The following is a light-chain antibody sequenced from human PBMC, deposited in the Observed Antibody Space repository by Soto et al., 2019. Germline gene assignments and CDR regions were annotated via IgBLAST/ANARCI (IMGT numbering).Light chain of an antibody. V-gene: IGLV2-23*02. CDR3: CSYAGDYTWV. Sequence: QSALTQPASVSGSPGQSITISCTGTTSDVGGYDHVSWYQHRPGRAPKLIIFEVSRRPSGASNRFSGSKSGNTASLTISGLQAEDEADYHCCSYAGDYTWVFGGGTKVTVL. J-gene: IGLJ3*02. CDR1: TSDVGGYDH. CDR2: EVS.